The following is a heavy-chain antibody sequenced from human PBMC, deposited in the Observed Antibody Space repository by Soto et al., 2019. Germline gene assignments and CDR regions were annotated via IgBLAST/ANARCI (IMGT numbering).Heavy chain of an antibody. CDR1: GYTFTSYD. CDR3: AREEGYYYGMDG. J-gene: IGHJ6*02. CDR2: MNPNSGNT. V-gene: IGHV1-8*01. Sequence: ASVKASCKASGYTFTSYDINWVRQATGQGLEWMGWMNPNSGNTGYAQKFQGRVTMTRNTSISTAYMELSSLRSEDTAVYYCAREEGYYYGMDGGGQETTVSVSS.